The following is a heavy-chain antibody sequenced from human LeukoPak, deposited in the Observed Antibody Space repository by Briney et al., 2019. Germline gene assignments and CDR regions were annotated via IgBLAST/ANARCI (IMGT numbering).Heavy chain of an antibody. CDR3: AKDPLYSGYDPEAFDI. CDR2: IRYDGSNK. J-gene: IGHJ3*02. Sequence: GGSLRLSCAASGFTFSSYGMHWVRQAPGKGLEGGAFIRYDGSNKYYADSVKGRFTISRDNSKNTLYLQMNSLRAEDTAVYYCAKDPLYSGYDPEAFDIWGQGTMVTVSS. V-gene: IGHV3-30*02. CDR1: GFTFSSYG. D-gene: IGHD5-12*01.